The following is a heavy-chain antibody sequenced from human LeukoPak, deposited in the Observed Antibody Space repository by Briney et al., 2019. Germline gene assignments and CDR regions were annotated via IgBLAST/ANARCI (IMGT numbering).Heavy chain of an antibody. CDR1: GYTFTGYY. J-gene: IGHJ6*02. CDR3: ARDENGDYGYYYYGMGV. V-gene: IGHV1-2*02. Sequence: ASVKVSCKASGYTFTGYYMHWVRQAPGQGLEWMGWINPNSGGTNYAQKFQGRVTVTRDTSISTAYMELSRLGSDDTAVYYCARDENGDYGYYYYGMGVWGQGTTVTVSS. D-gene: IGHD4-17*01. CDR2: INPNSGGT.